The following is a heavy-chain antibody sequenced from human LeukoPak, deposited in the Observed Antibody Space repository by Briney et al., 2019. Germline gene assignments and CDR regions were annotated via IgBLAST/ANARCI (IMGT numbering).Heavy chain of an antibody. V-gene: IGHV3-20*04. D-gene: IGHD6-19*01. CDR2: INWNGGST. J-gene: IGHJ5*02. CDR1: GFTFSDYN. Sequence: PGGSLRLSCAVSGFTFSDYNMKWVRQAPGKGLEWVSGINWNGGSTGYADSVKGRFTISRDNAKNSLYLQMNSLRAEDTALYYCARGWGSSGRKFDPWGQGTLVTVSS. CDR3: ARGWGSSGRKFDP.